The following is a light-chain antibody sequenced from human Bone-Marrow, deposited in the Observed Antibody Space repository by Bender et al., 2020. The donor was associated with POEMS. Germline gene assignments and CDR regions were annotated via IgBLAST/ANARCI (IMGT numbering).Light chain of an antibody. J-gene: IGLJ2*01. CDR2: EGS. CDR3: CSYATGNAFL. Sequence: QSALTQPPSASGSPGQSVTISCTGTSSDIGAYNYVSWYQQHPGKAPKLIIYEGSYRPSGVSHRFSGSKYGNTASLAISGLQAEDEAYYYCCSYATGNAFLFGGGTKLTVL. CDR1: SSDIGAYNY. V-gene: IGLV2-8*01.